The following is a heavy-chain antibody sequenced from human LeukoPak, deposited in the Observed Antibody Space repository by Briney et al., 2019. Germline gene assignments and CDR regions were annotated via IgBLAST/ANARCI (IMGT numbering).Heavy chain of an antibody. CDR1: GFTFSSYS. CDR2: ISSSSSTI. CDR3: ARDGLYGRTYFDY. Sequence: RGSLRLSCAGSGFTFSSYSMNWVRQAPGKGLEWVSYISSSSSTIHYADSVKGRFTISRDNAKNSLYLQMNSLRDEDTVVYYCARDGLYGRTYFDYWGQGTLVTVSS. D-gene: IGHD2-8*01. V-gene: IGHV3-48*02. J-gene: IGHJ4*02.